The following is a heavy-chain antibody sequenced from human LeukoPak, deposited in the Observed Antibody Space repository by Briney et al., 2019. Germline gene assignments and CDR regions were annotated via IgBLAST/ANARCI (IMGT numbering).Heavy chain of an antibody. CDR2: INHSGYT. CDR1: GVSFNDYY. CDR3: TRMTTGHDY. D-gene: IGHD4-17*01. V-gene: IGHV4-34*01. J-gene: IGHJ4*02. Sequence: PSETLSLTCAVSGVSFNDYYWSWVRQTQGKGLEWIGEINHSGYTNDSPSLKSRVTLSIDTSRKQFSLNLRSVTVADTGIYYCTRMTTGHDYWGQGTLVTVSS.